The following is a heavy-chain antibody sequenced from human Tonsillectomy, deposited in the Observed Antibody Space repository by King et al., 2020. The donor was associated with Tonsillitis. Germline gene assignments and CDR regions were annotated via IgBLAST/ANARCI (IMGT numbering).Heavy chain of an antibody. V-gene: IGHV3-74*01. Sequence: EVQLVASGGGLVQPGGSLRLSCAASGFTFSSYWMHWVRQAPGKGLVWVSRINSDGSSTSYADSVKGRFTISRDNAKNTLYLQMNSLRAEDTAVYYCARGDNNWNPNWFDPWGQGTLVTVSS. J-gene: IGHJ5*02. CDR1: GFTFSSYW. CDR2: INSDGSST. CDR3: ARGDNNWNPNWFDP. D-gene: IGHD1-20*01.